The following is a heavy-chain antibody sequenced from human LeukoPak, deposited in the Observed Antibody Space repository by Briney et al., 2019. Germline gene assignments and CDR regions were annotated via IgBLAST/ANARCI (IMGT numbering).Heavy chain of an antibody. CDR3: ARLQFPYGDYDGLKAFDI. Sequence: SGGSLRLSCAASGFTFSSYAMSWVRQAPGKGLEWVSAISGSGGSTYYADSVKGRFTISRDNAKNSLYLEMNNQRAEDTAVYYCARLQFPYGDYDGLKAFDIWGQGTMVTVSS. CDR2: ISGSGGST. V-gene: IGHV3-23*01. J-gene: IGHJ3*02. CDR1: GFTFSSYA. D-gene: IGHD4-17*01.